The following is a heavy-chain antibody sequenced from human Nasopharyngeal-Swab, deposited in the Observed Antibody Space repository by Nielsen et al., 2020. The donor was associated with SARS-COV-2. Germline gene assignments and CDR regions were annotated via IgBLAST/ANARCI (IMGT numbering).Heavy chain of an antibody. J-gene: IGHJ4*02. CDR3: ARGTQLRYFDWLDY. CDR2: IKQDGSEK. Sequence: GGSLRLSCAASGFTFSSYWMSWVRQAPGKGLEWAANIKQDGSEKYYVDSVKGRFTTSRDNAKNSLYLQMNSLRAEDTAVYYCARGTQLRYFDWLDYWGQGTLVTVSS. CDR1: GFTFSSYW. D-gene: IGHD3-9*01. V-gene: IGHV3-7*03.